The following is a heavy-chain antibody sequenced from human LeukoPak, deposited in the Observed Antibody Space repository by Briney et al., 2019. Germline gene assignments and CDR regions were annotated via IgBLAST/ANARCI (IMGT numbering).Heavy chain of an antibody. Sequence: GGSLRLSCAASGFTFSNACMSWVRQAPGKGLEWVGRIKSKTDGGTTDYAAPVKGRFTISRDDSKNTLYLQMNSLKTEDTAVYYCTTDQNHRIQLWVTYGMDVWGQGTTVTVSS. CDR2: IKSKTDGGTT. D-gene: IGHD5-18*01. V-gene: IGHV3-15*01. CDR3: TTDQNHRIQLWVTYGMDV. J-gene: IGHJ6*02. CDR1: GFTFSNAC.